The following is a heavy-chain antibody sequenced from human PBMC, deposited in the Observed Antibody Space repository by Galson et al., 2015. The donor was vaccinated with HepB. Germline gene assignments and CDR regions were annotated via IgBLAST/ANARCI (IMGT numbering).Heavy chain of an antibody. J-gene: IGHJ4*02. D-gene: IGHD4-17*01. Sequence: SLRLSCAVSGFTFSDYYMSWIRQAPGKGLEWISYISSSRLYTNYADSVTGRFTISRDNAKNSLYLQISSARAEDTALYYCARVADAHYGDHSHFDYWGQGTLVTVSS. V-gene: IGHV3-11*06. CDR2: ISSSRLYT. CDR3: ARVADAHYGDHSHFDY. CDR1: GFTFSDYY.